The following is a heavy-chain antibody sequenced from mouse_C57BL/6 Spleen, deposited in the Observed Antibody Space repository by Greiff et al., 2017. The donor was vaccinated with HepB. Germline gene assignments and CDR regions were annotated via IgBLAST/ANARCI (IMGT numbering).Heavy chain of an antibody. CDR2: IDPSDSYT. D-gene: IGHD3-2*02. CDR3: ARPDSSGPAWFAY. Sequence: QVQLQQPGAELVKPGASVKLSCKASGYTFTSYWMQWVKQRPGQGLEWIGEIDPSDSYTNYNQKFKGKATLTVDTSSSTAYMQLSSLTSEDSAVYYCARPDSSGPAWFAYWGQGTLVTVSA. CDR1: GYTFTSYW. V-gene: IGHV1-50*01. J-gene: IGHJ3*01.